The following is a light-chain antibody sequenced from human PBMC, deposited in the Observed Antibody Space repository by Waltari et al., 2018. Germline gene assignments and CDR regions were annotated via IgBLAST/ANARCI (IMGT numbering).Light chain of an antibody. CDR2: DVT. J-gene: IGLJ3*02. Sequence: QSALTQPASVSGSPGQAITISCTGTSSDVGDYNYVSWYQQYPGQAPKLMIYDVTRRPSGVSGRFAGSKSGNTASLTISGLQAEDEAEYYCSSYTGSSTWVFGGGTKLTVL. CDR3: SSYTGSSTWV. CDR1: SSDVGDYNY. V-gene: IGLV2-14*03.